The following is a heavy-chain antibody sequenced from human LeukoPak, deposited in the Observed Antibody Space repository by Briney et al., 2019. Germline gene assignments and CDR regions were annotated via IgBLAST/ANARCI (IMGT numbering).Heavy chain of an antibody. CDR3: ASRRSGGLHPFDC. CDR1: GFTFSSYA. Sequence: GGSLRLSCAASGFTFSSYAMSWVRQAPGKGREWVSTISGSIGITYYADSVKGRFTISKDNSKNTLYLQMNSLRAEDTAVYYCASRRSGGLHPFDCWGQGTLVTVSS. D-gene: IGHD1-26*01. CDR2: ISGSIGIT. V-gene: IGHV3-23*01. J-gene: IGHJ4*02.